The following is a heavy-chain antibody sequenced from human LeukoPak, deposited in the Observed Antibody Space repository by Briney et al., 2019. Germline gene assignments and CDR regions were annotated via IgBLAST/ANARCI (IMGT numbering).Heavy chain of an antibody. CDR2: TYYRSTWYN. D-gene: IGHD2-2*01. CDR3: ARRLTQYDCFDP. CDR1: GDSFSSNSVT. Sequence: SQTLSLTCAISGDSFSSNSVTWNWIRQSPSRGLEWLGRTYYRSTWYNDYAVSVRGRITVNPDTSKNQFSLHLNSVTPEDTAVYYCARRLTQYDCFDPWGQGILVAVSS. V-gene: IGHV6-1*01. J-gene: IGHJ5*02.